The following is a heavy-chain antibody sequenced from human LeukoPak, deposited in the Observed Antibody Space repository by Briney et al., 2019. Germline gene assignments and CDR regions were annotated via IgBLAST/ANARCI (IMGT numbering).Heavy chain of an antibody. CDR3: ARDPLGYCSSTSCYTGGWFDP. CDR2: IYYSGST. Sequence: SETLSLTCTVSGGSISSYYWSWIRQPPGKGLEWIGYIYYSGSTNYNPSLKSRVTISVDTSKNQFSLKLSSVTAADTAVYYCARDPLGYCSSTSCYTGGWFDPWGQGTLVTVSS. V-gene: IGHV4-59*01. D-gene: IGHD2-2*02. CDR1: GGSISSYY. J-gene: IGHJ5*02.